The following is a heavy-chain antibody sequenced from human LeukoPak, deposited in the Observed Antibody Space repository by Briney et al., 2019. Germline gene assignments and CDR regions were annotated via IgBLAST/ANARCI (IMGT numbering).Heavy chain of an antibody. CDR3: ARVGLGLLGLGESFYGRDF. J-gene: IGHJ6*04. CDR1: GYTFTSYA. CDR2: INAGNGNT. Sequence: ASVKVSCKASGYTFTSYAMHWVRQAPGQRLEWMGWINAGNGNTKYSQKFQGRVTITRDTSASTAYMELSSLRSEDTAVYYCARVGLGLLGLGESFYGRDFWGKGTPVTVSS. V-gene: IGHV1-3*01. D-gene: IGHD3-10*01.